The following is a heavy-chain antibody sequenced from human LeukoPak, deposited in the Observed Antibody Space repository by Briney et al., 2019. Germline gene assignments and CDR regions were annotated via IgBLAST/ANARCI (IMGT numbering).Heavy chain of an antibody. CDR2: INHSGST. CDR1: GGSFSGYY. V-gene: IGHV4-34*01. CDR3: ARTPMVRGVPKFDY. J-gene: IGHJ4*02. D-gene: IGHD3-10*01. Sequence: PSETPSLTCAVYGGSFSGYYWSWFRQPPGKGLDWIGEINHSGSTNYNQSLKNRVTISVATSKNQFSLTLSTSTTADTAVYYCARTPMVRGVPKFDYWGQGTLVTVSS.